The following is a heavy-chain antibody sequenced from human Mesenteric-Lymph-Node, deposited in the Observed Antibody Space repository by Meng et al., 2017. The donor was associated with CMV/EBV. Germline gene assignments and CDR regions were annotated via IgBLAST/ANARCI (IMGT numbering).Heavy chain of an antibody. J-gene: IGHJ5*02. CDR2: IIPILGIA. V-gene: IGHV1-69*02. D-gene: IGHD6-13*01. CDR1: GGTFSSYT. CDR3: ACGIAAAGNRWFYP. Sequence: QVQQVQSGAAVKKPGSSVKVSFTASGGTFSSYTISWVRQAPGQGLEWMGRIIPILGIANYAQKFQGRVTITADKSTSTAYMELSSLRSEDTAVYYCACGIAAAGNRWFYPWGQGTLVTVSS.